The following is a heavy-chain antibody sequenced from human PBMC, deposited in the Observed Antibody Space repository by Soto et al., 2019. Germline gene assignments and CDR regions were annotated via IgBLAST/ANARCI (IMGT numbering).Heavy chain of an antibody. J-gene: IGHJ6*03. Sequence: SETLSLTCTVSGCSISSSSYYWGWIRQPPGKGLEWIGSIYYSGSTYYNPSLKSRVTISVDTSKNQFSLKLSSVTAADTAVYYCARIGLYYYMDVWGKGTTVTVSS. V-gene: IGHV4-39*01. CDR1: GCSISSSSYY. CDR3: ARIGLYYYMDV. CDR2: IYYSGST. D-gene: IGHD3-22*01.